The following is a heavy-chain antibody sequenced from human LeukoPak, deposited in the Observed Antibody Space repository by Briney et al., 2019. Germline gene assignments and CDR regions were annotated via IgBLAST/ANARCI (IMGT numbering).Heavy chain of an antibody. V-gene: IGHV3-7*01. CDR2: VQPDGSAK. CDR1: GFTFRSNW. CDR3: ARDFFGWSSLGH. Sequence: QPGGSLRLSCAASGFTFRSNWMNWVRQAPGKGLEWVAHVQPDGSAKIYADSVKGRFTISRDNAKDSVYLQMNSLRVEDKAVYYCARDFFGWSSLGHWGQGTLVTVSS. J-gene: IGHJ1*01. D-gene: IGHD6-19*01.